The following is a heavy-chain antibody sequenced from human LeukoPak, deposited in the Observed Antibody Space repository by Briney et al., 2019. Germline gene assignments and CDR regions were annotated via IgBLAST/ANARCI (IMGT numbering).Heavy chain of an antibody. CDR3: AKDPIAAAGNYFDY. V-gene: IGHV3-23*01. Sequence: AGGSLRLSCAASGFTFTSYAMTWVRQALGKGLEWVSAISGSGVSTFYADSVKGRFTISRDNSKNTLYLQLNSLRAEDTAIYYCAKDPIAAAGNYFDYWGQGTLVTVSS. CDR1: GFTFTSYA. D-gene: IGHD6-13*01. CDR2: ISGSGVST. J-gene: IGHJ4*02.